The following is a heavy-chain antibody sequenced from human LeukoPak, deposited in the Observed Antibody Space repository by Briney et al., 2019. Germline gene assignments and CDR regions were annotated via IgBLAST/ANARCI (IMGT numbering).Heavy chain of an antibody. V-gene: IGHV4-39*01. CDR1: GGSISSSSYY. CDR2: IYYSGST. CDR3: ARGELVGSGWFDP. J-gene: IGHJ5*02. D-gene: IGHD6-13*01. Sequence: SETLSLTCTVSGGSISSSSYYWGWIRQPPGKGLEWIGSIYYSGSTYYNPSLKSRVTISVDTSKNQFSLKLSSVTAADTAVYYCARGELVGSGWFDPWGQGTLVTVSS.